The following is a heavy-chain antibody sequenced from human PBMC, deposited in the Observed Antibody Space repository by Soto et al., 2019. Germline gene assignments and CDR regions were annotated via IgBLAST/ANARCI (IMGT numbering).Heavy chain of an antibody. Sequence: QVQLVQSGAEVKKPGASVKVSCKASGYTFISYYMHWVRQAHGQGLEWMGIINPSGGSTTYAQKFQGRVTMTRDTSASTAYMELSSLRSEDTAVYFLERGESGRFSPGCAYWGQGTLVTVSS. CDR3: ERGESGRFSPGCAY. D-gene: IGHD1-26*01. CDR1: GYTFISYY. J-gene: IGHJ4*02. V-gene: IGHV1-46*01. CDR2: INPSGGST.